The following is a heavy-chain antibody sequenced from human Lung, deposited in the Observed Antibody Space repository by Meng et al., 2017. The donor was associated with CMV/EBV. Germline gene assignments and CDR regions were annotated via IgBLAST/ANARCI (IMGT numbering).Heavy chain of an antibody. CDR2: IWFDGSFK. V-gene: IGHV3-33*06. Sequence: GESLKISCAASGFSFSSFAMHWVRQAPGKGLEWVAVIWFDGSFKFYGDSVQGRFTISGDNSKNILYLEMNNLRAEDTAVYYCAKVPCSSTSCYPYYFDYWXQGXLVTVSS. CDR3: AKVPCSSTSCYPYYFDY. J-gene: IGHJ4*02. D-gene: IGHD2-2*01. CDR1: GFSFSSFA.